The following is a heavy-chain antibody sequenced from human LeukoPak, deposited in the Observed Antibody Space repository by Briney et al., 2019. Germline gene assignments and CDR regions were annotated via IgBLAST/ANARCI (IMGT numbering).Heavy chain of an antibody. D-gene: IGHD6-6*01. CDR3: ARGVSIDAVKPFDS. CDR2: INHSGST. J-gene: IGHJ4*02. CDR1: GGSFSGYY. V-gene: IGHV4-34*01. Sequence: SETLSLTCAVYGGSFSGYYWSWIRQPPGKGLEWIGEINHSGSTNYNPSLKSRVTISVDTSKNQFSLKLSSVTAADTAVYYCARGVSIDAVKPFDSWGQGTRVTVSS.